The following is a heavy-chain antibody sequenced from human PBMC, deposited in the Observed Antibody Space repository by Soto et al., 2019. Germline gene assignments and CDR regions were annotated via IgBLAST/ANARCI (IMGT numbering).Heavy chain of an antibody. J-gene: IGHJ6*02. Sequence: QVQLVESGGGVVQPGRSLRLSCAASGFTFSSYGMHWVRQAPGKGLEWVAVIWYDGSNKYYADSVKGRFTISRDNSKNTLYLQMNSLRAEDTAVYYCARDGPPVRDGDYVLVDYYYGMDVWGQGTTVTVSS. D-gene: IGHD4-17*01. V-gene: IGHV3-33*01. CDR2: IWYDGSNK. CDR1: GFTFSSYG. CDR3: ARDGPPVRDGDYVLVDYYYGMDV.